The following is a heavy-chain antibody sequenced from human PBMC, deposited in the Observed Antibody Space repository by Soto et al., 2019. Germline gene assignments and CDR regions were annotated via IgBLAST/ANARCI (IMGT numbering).Heavy chain of an antibody. D-gene: IGHD2-15*01. CDR2: IYYSGST. V-gene: IGHV4-59*08. Sequence: PSETLSLTCTVSGGSISSYYWSWIRQPPGKGLEWIGYIYYSGSTNYNPSLKSRVTISVDTSKNQFSLKLSSVTAADTAVYYCARLECSGGSCYSGPYFDYWGQGTLVTVSS. CDR3: ARLECSGGSCYSGPYFDY. J-gene: IGHJ4*02. CDR1: GGSISSYY.